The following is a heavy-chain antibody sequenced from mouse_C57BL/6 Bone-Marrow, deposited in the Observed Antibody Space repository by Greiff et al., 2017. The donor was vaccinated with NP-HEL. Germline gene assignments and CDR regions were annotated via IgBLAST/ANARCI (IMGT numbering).Heavy chain of an antibody. J-gene: IGHJ4*01. Sequence: EVHLVESGGGLVQPGGSLKLSCAASGFTFSDYYMYWVRQTPEKRLEWVAYISNGGGSTYYPDTVKGRFTISRDNAKNTLYLQMSRLKSEDTAMYYCARQRDYYSIYYAMDYWGQGTSVTVSS. CDR2: ISNGGGST. V-gene: IGHV5-12*01. CDR3: ARQRDYYSIYYAMDY. CDR1: GFTFSDYY. D-gene: IGHD2-5*01.